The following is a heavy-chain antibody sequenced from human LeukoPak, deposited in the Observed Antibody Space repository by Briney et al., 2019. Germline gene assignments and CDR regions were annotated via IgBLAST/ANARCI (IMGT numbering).Heavy chain of an antibody. J-gene: IGHJ4*02. V-gene: IGHV1-2*02. CDR1: GYTFTGYY. Sequence: ASVKVSCKASGYTFTGYYMHWVRQAPGQGLEWMGYINPDSGDTNYAQKFQGRVTLTGDTSITTTYMDLSSLRSDDTAVYYCARDSSRSTWYGGSSDWGQGTLVIVSS. CDR2: INPDSGDT. D-gene: IGHD6-13*01. CDR3: ARDSSRSTWYGGSSD.